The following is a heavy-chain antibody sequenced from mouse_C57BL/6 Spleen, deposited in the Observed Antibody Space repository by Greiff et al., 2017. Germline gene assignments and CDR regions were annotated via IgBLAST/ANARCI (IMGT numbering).Heavy chain of an antibody. CDR2: IHPNSGST. CDR1: GYTFTSYW. Sequence: VQLQQPGAELVKPGASVKLSCKASGYTFTSYWMHWVKQRPGQGLEWIGMIHPNSGSTNYNEKFKSKATLTVDTSSSTAYMELHSLTSEDSAVYFCARHEYYFDYWGQGTTLTVSS. J-gene: IGHJ2*01. CDR3: ARHEYYFDY. V-gene: IGHV1-64*01.